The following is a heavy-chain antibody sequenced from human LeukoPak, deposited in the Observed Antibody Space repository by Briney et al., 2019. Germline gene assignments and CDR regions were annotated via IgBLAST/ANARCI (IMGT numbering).Heavy chain of an antibody. CDR3: AGGYNYDFWSGYPKGEFDY. D-gene: IGHD3-3*01. J-gene: IGHJ4*02. CDR1: GGSFSGYY. CDR2: INHSGST. V-gene: IGHV4-34*01. Sequence: PSETLSLTCAVYGGSFSGYYWSWIRQPPGKGLEWIGEINHSGSTNYNPSLKSRVTISVDTSKNQFSLKLSSVTAADTAAYYCAGGYNYDFWSGYPKGEFDYWGQGTLVTVSS.